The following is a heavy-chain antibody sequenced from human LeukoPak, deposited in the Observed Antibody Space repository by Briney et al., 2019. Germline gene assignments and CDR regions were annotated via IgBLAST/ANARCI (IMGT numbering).Heavy chain of an antibody. CDR2: ISYDGSNK. D-gene: IGHD2-21*01. Sequence: GGSLRLSCAASGFTFSNAWMSWVRQAPGKGLEWVAVISYDGSNKYYADSVKGRFTISRDNSKNTLYLQMNSLRAEDTAVYYCARCGGDCYEFDYWGQGTLVTVSS. CDR3: ARCGGDCYEFDY. J-gene: IGHJ4*02. V-gene: IGHV3-30-3*01. CDR1: GFTFSNAW.